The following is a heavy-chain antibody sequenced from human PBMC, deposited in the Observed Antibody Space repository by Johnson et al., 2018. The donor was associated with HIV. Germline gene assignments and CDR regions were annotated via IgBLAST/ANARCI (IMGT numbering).Heavy chain of an antibody. V-gene: IGHV3-20*04. CDR1: GFNFDDYG. Sequence: VQLVESGGGVVRPGGSLRLSCAASGFNFDDYGMSWVRQAPGKGLELVTGINWNGASPGHADSVEGRLTVSRDNANNSLYLQMNSLRAEDTAVYYCARDHSGYDSVTAAFDIWCQGTMVTVSS. D-gene: IGHD5-12*01. CDR2: INWNGASP. J-gene: IGHJ3*02. CDR3: ARDHSGYDSVTAAFDI.